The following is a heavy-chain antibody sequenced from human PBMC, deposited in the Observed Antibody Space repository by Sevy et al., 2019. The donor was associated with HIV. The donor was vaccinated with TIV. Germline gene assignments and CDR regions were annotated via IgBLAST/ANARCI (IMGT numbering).Heavy chain of an antibody. D-gene: IGHD3-16*01. Sequence: ASVKVSCKTSGFTFSSSAVQWVRQVRGQRLEWIGWIVVGSDVTNYAQNFQERVTISRDVSTKTVYMDLISLRSEDTAVYYCAAEDMTTFGGHLRVFDIWGQGTMVTVSS. CDR3: AAEDMTTFGGHLRVFDI. CDR1: GFTFSSSA. CDR2: IVVGSDVT. V-gene: IGHV1-58*01. J-gene: IGHJ3*02.